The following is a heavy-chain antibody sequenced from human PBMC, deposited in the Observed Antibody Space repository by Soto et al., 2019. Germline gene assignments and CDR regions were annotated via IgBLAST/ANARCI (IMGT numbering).Heavy chain of an antibody. CDR3: ARDVSGYLDY. J-gene: IGHJ4*02. CDR1: GGSISSSSYY. Sequence: QLQLQESGPGLVKPSETLSLTCTVSGGSISSSSYYWGWIRQPPGKGLEWIGSIYYSGSTYYNPSPKSRVTISVDTSKNQFSLKLSSVTAADTAVYYCARDVSGYLDYWGQGTLVTVSS. CDR2: IYYSGST. D-gene: IGHD2-15*01. V-gene: IGHV4-39*02.